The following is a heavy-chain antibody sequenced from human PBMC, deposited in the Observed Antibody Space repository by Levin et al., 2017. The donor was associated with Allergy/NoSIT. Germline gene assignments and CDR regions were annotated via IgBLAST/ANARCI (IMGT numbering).Heavy chain of an antibody. Sequence: GESLKISCTGSGFTFGDYAMNWVRQAPGKGLEWVGFIRNKAHGGTTEYAASVKGRLTISRDDSKSIAYLQMNSLKTEDTAVYFCARGGPPNYDYNWGSYRDGYFDYWGQGTLVTVSS. CDR3: ARGGPPNYDYNWGSYRDGYFDY. CDR1: GFTFGDYA. J-gene: IGHJ4*02. D-gene: IGHD3-16*02. V-gene: IGHV3-49*04. CDR2: IRNKAHGGTT.